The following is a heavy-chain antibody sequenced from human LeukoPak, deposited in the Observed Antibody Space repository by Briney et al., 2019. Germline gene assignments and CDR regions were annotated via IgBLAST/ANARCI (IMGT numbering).Heavy chain of an antibody. CDR2: IEPDGNEK. J-gene: IGHJ6*02. D-gene: IGHD3-3*01. CDR3: ARVLLRNGYDAMDV. V-gene: IGHV3-7*01. Sequence: PGGSLRLSCAASGFTFRNFVMNWVRRAPGKGLEWVANIEPDGNEKYYVDSVKGRFTISRDNAKNSLYLQMNSLKADETAVYYCARVLLRNGYDAMDVWGQGTTVTVSS. CDR1: GFTFRNFV.